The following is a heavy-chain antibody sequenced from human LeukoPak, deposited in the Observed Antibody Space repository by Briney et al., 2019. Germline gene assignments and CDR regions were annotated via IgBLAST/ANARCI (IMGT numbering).Heavy chain of an antibody. Sequence: SETLSLTYTVSGGSISSYYWSWIRQPPGKGLEWIGEINHSGSTNYNPSLKSRVTISVDTSKNQFSLKLSSVTAADTAVYYCARWKPGGSYQLDYWGQGTLVTVSS. CDR1: GGSISSYY. CDR3: ARWKPGGSYQLDY. CDR2: INHSGST. J-gene: IGHJ4*02. D-gene: IGHD1-26*01. V-gene: IGHV4-34*01.